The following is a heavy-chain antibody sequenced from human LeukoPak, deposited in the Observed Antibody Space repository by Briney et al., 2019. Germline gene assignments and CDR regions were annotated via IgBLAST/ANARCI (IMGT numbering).Heavy chain of an antibody. D-gene: IGHD2-15*01. J-gene: IGHJ4*02. CDR2: INPNSGGT. CDR1: GYTFTDYY. CDR3: ARSIWLVVNFDY. V-gene: IGHV1-2*02. Sequence: ASVKVSCKASGYTFTDYYMHWVRQAPGQGLEWMGWINPNSGGTNYAQKFQGRVTMTRDTSISTAYMELSRLRSDDTAVYYCARSIWLVVNFDYWGQGTLVTVSS.